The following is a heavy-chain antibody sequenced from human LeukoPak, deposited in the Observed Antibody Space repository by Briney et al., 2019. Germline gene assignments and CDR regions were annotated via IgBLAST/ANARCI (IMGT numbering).Heavy chain of an antibody. V-gene: IGHV3-33*01. CDR1: GFTFSSYG. Sequence: GRSLRLSCAASGFTFSSYGMHWVRQAPGKGLEWVALIWYDGSNEYHADSVKGRFTISRDNSKNTLYLQMNSLRAEDTAMYYCARARTFGGVIVIPYYFDYWGQGTLVTVSS. J-gene: IGHJ4*02. CDR2: IWYDGSNE. CDR3: ARARTFGGVIVIPYYFDY. D-gene: IGHD3-16*02.